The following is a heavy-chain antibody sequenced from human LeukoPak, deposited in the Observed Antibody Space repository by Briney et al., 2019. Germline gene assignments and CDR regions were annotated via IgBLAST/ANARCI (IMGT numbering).Heavy chain of an antibody. J-gene: IGHJ4*02. CDR3: AKEVDVVVPAATHFDY. D-gene: IGHD2-2*01. CDR1: GFTFSSYG. V-gene: IGHV3-30*02. CDR2: IRYDGSNK. Sequence: GGSLRLSCATSGFTFSSYGMHWVRQAPGKGMEWVAFIRYDGSNKYYADSVKGPFTISRDNSQNTLYPQMNSLRAEDTAVYYCAKEVDVVVPAATHFDYWGQGTLVTVSS.